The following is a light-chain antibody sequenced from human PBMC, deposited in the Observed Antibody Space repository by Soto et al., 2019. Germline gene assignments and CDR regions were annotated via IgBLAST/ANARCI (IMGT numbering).Light chain of an antibody. V-gene: IGKV1-5*03. CDR1: QSVSTR. CDR2: EAS. J-gene: IGKJ4*01. CDR3: QQSFSPLLT. Sequence: IQMTQSPSTLSGSVGDRVTITCRASQSVSTRLAWYQQKPSKAPKLLIYEASKLQSGVPSRFSGGGSVREFTLTITSLQPEDSATYYCQQSFSPLLTFGGGTKVDIK.